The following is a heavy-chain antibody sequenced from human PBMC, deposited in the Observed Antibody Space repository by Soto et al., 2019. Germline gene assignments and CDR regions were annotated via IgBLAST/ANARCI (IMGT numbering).Heavy chain of an antibody. Sequence: GGSLRLSCAASGFTLDNGMTWVRQAPGKGLEWISTIDYSGANTHYADSVKGRFTISRDKSRNTVALQMSNLRAEDTALYYCVSWVSAHFDNWGQGTLVTVYS. J-gene: IGHJ4*02. D-gene: IGHD2-8*01. CDR3: VSWVSAHFDN. CDR1: GFTLDNG. CDR2: IDYSGANT. V-gene: IGHV3-23*01.